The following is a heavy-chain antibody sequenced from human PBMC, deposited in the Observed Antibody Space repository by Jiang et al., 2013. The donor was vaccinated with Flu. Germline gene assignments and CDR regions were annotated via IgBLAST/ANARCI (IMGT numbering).Heavy chain of an antibody. CDR2: IHHSGST. CDR3: ARERFTIFGVVDPTNSGFDP. Sequence: GLVKPSETLSLTCTVSGYSISSGYYWGWIRQPPGKGLEWIGTIHHSGSTYNNPSLRSRVTISVDTSKNHFSLKLTSVTAADTAVYYCARERFTIFGVVDPTNSGFDPWGRGTLVTVSS. J-gene: IGHJ5*02. D-gene: IGHD3-3*01. V-gene: IGHV4-38-2*02. CDR1: GYSISSGYY.